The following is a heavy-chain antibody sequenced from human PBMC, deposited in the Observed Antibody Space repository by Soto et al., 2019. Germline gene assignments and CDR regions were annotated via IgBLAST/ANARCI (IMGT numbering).Heavy chain of an antibody. CDR3: AGREIQGPIDY. CDR2: IYYSGTT. J-gene: IGHJ4*02. V-gene: IGHV4-28*01. CDR1: GYSISSSNW. Sequence: QVQLQESGPGLVKPSDTLSLTCAVSGYSISSSNWWGWIRQPPGKGLEWIGYIYYSGTTYYNPSLKCRVTMSVDTSKNQFSLKLTSVTAVDTAVYYCAGREIQGPIDYWGQGTLVTVSS. D-gene: IGHD1-26*01.